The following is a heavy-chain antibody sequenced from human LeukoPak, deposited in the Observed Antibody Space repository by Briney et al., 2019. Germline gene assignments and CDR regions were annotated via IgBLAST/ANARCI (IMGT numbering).Heavy chain of an antibody. D-gene: IGHD3-10*01. CDR1: GFTFSNAW. J-gene: IGHJ4*02. CDR3: TATYGSGDY. Sequence: GGSLRLSCAASGFTFSNAWMSWVRQAPGKGLEWVAVISYDGSNKYYADSVKGRFTISRDNSKNTLYLQMNSLRAEDTAVYYCTATYGSGDYWGQGTLVTVSS. CDR2: ISYDGSNK. V-gene: IGHV3-30*03.